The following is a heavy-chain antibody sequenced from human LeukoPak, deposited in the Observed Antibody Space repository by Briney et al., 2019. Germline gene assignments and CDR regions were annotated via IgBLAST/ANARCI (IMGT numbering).Heavy chain of an antibody. D-gene: IGHD1-26*01. Sequence: ASVKVSCKASGGTFSSYAISWVRQAPGQGLEWMGRIIPIFGTANYAQKFQGRVTITTDESTSTAYMELSSLRSEDTAVYYCARGPIVGATGGYYMDVWGKGTTVTVSS. CDR2: IIPIFGTA. CDR3: ARGPIVGATGGYYMDV. V-gene: IGHV1-69*05. J-gene: IGHJ6*03. CDR1: GGTFSSYA.